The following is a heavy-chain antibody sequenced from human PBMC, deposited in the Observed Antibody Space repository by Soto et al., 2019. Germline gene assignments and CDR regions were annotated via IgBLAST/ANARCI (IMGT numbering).Heavy chain of an antibody. CDR3: ARAYCGGDCYLNWFDP. Sequence: PSETLSLTCTVSGGSISSYYWGWIRQPAGKGLEWFGRIYTSGSTNYNPSLKSRVTMSVDTSKNQFSLKLSSVTAADTAVYYCARAYCGGDCYLNWFDPWGQGTLVTVSS. V-gene: IGHV4-4*07. D-gene: IGHD2-21*02. CDR1: GGSISSYY. CDR2: IYTSGST. J-gene: IGHJ5*02.